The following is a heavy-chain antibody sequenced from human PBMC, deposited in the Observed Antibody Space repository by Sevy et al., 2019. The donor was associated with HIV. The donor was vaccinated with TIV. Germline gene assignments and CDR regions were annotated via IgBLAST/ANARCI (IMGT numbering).Heavy chain of an antibody. V-gene: IGHV4-38-2*01. J-gene: IGHJ4*02. CDR3: ARAIGTQVAGLYYFDY. Sequence: SETLSLTRAVSGYSISSDYYWGWIRQPPGKGLEWIGSIYHSGYSYYNPSLKSRVTISVDTSKNQFSLKLSSVIAADTAVFYCARAIGTQVAGLYYFDYWGQGTLVTVSS. D-gene: IGHD6-19*01. CDR1: GYSISSDYY. CDR2: IYHSGYS.